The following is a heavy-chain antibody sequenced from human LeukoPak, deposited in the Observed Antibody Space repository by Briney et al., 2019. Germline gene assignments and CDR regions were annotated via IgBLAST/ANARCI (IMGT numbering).Heavy chain of an antibody. Sequence: PSGTLSLTCAVSGDSISGTNWWSWVRQSPGKGLEWIGEMYHTGSSNYNPSLKSRVTIPVDKSKNQFSLRLSSVTAADTAVYYCARDRGGLDAFDIWGQGTMVTVSS. D-gene: IGHD3-10*01. CDR2: MYHTGSS. CDR3: ARDRGGLDAFDI. J-gene: IGHJ3*02. V-gene: IGHV4-4*02. CDR1: GDSISGTNW.